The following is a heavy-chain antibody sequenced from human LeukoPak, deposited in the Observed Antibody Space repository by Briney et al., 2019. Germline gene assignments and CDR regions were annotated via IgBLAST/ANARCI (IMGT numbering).Heavy chain of an antibody. V-gene: IGHV1-18*01. Sequence: GASVKVSCKASGYTFTSYGISWVRQAPGQGLEWMGWISAYNGNTNYAQKLQGRVTMTTDTSTSTAYMELRSLRSDDTAVYYCAREGGIVVVPAGATVTTSGWFDPWGQGTLVTVSS. J-gene: IGHJ5*02. CDR3: AREGGIVVVPAGATVTTSGWFDP. CDR2: ISAYNGNT. CDR1: GYTFTSYG. D-gene: IGHD2-2*01.